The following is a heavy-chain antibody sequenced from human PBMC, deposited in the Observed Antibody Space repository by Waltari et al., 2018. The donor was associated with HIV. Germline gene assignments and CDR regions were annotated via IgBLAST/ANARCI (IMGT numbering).Heavy chain of an antibody. CDR3: ARGLSLGDRYRIDYFHY. CDR2: INRDGSNT. V-gene: IGHV3-74*01. D-gene: IGHD4-17*01. J-gene: IGHJ4*02. Sequence: EVQLVDSGGGLVQPGGSLRLSCAASGFTFSRYWMHWVRQAPGKGLVWVSRINRDGSNTDYADSVSGRITISRDNAKNTLYLEMNSLRAEDTAVYYCARGLSLGDRYRIDYFHYWGQGALVTVSS. CDR1: GFTFSRYW.